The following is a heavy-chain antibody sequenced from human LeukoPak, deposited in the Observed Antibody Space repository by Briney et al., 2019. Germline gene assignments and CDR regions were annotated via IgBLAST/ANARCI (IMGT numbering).Heavy chain of an antibody. CDR1: GYSFTSYY. V-gene: IGHV1-46*01. D-gene: IGHD1-1*01. CDR2: INPSGGSR. Sequence: ASVKVSCKASGYSFTSYYMQWVRQAPGQVLEWMGIINPSGGSRSYAQKFQGRVTMTSDTSTSTVYMELSSLRSDDTAVYFCARDRSSLSTGTFFDYWGQGTLVTVSS. J-gene: IGHJ4*02. CDR3: ARDRSSLSTGTFFDY.